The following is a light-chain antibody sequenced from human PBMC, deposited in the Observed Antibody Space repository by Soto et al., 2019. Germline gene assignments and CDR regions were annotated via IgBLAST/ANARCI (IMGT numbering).Light chain of an antibody. V-gene: IGLV1-44*01. J-gene: IGLJ1*01. Sequence: QSALTQPPSASGTPGQRVTISCSGDSSSIERNTVSWYQQLPGMAPKLLIYLNXXRXXGVNDRLSGSKSGTSASLAISGLQSEDEAEYYCATWDDSLNLLYVFGTGTKVTVL. CDR2: LNX. CDR1: SSSIERNT. CDR3: ATWDDSLNLLYV.